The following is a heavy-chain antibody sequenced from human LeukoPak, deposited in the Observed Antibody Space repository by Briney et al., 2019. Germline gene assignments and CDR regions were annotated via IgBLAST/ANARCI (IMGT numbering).Heavy chain of an antibody. CDR2: INAGNSNT. Sequence: ASVKVSCKASGYTFTSYAMHWVRQAPGQRLEWMGWINAGNSNTKYSQKFQGRVTITRDTSASTAYMELSSLRSEDTAVYYCARDHYYDSSGYYQFDYWGQGTLVTVSS. CDR1: GYTFTSYA. CDR3: ARDHYYDSSGYYQFDY. V-gene: IGHV1-3*01. J-gene: IGHJ4*02. D-gene: IGHD3-22*01.